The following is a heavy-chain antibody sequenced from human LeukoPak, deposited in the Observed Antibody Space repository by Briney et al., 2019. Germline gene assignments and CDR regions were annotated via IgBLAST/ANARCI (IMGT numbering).Heavy chain of an antibody. CDR2: ITSGSKYI. V-gene: IGHV3-21*01. CDR1: QFAFSSYS. CDR3: ARDEETVAGLNGFDL. D-gene: IGHD6-19*01. J-gene: IGHJ4*02. Sequence: PGGSLRLSCAASQFAFSSYSMNWFRQAPGKGLEWVPSITSGSKYIFYADSVKGRFTISRDNAENSLFLQMNSLRAEDTGVYYCARDEETVAGLNGFDLWGQGTLVTVSS.